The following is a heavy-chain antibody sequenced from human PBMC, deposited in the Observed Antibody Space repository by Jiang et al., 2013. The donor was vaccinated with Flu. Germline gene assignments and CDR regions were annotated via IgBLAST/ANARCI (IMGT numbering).Heavy chain of an antibody. CDR3: ASLPLYLGTWLYEVHGTGDY. CDR1: GGSISSSSYY. J-gene: IGHJ4*02. D-gene: IGHD1-1*01. Sequence: GLVKPSETLSLTCTVSGGSISSSSYYWGWIRQPPGKGLEWIGSIYYSGSTYYNPSLKSRVTISVDTSKNQFSLKLSSVTAADTAVYYCASLPLYLGTWLYEVHGTGDYWGQGTLVTVSS. V-gene: IGHV4-39*01. CDR2: IYYSGST.